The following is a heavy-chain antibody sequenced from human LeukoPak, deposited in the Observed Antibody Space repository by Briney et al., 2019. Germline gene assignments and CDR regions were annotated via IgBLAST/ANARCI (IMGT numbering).Heavy chain of an antibody. CDR2: MNPNSGNT. Sequence: SVQVSCKASGYAFSSYDINWVRQATGQGLEWMGWMNPNSGNTGYAQKFQGRVTITRNTSISTAYMELSSLRSEDTAAYYCAILSSTSYYYYYLDVWGKGTTVTVSS. D-gene: IGHD2-2*01. J-gene: IGHJ6*03. V-gene: IGHV1-8*03. CDR3: AILSSTSYYYYYLDV. CDR1: GYAFSSYD.